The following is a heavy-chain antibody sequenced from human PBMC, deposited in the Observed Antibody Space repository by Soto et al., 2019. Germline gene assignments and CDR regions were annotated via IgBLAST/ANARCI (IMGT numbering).Heavy chain of an antibody. D-gene: IGHD3-3*01. CDR1: GFTFSSHS. V-gene: IGHV3-30*18. J-gene: IGHJ6*02. CDR3: GKDRKEDAFWSGYYTYNGMDV. CDR2: ISYDGRKK. Sequence: PGGSLRLSCEASGFTFSSHSLRWVRQAPGKGLEWVALISYDGRKKYYADSVKGRFTISRDYSRNTLYLEMNSPRTEDTAIYYCGKDRKEDAFWSGYYTYNGMDVWGQGATVIVSS.